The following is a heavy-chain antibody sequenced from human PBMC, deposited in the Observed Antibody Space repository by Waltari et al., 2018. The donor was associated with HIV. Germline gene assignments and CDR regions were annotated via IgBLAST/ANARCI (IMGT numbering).Heavy chain of an antibody. J-gene: IGHJ4*02. CDR2: VNPNSGNT. CDR1: GYIFTRYD. V-gene: IGHV1-8*01. Sequence: QVQLVQSGAEMKEPGASVKVSCKASGYIFTRYDMNWLRQAPGQGPEWMGWVNPNSGNTGYAQNFQGRVTMTMNTPTSTAYMELSNLKSEDTAVYYCARSLACPDCYSEMDSWGQGTLITVSS. CDR3: ARSLACPDCYSEMDS. D-gene: IGHD2-21*02.